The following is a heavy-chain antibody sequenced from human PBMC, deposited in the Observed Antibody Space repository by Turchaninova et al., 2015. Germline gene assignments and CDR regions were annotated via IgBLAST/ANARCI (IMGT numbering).Heavy chain of an antibody. V-gene: IGHV1-69*01. CDR1: GGTFSSYA. Sequence: QVQLVQSGAEVKKPGSSVKVSYKAYGGTFSSYAISWVRKAPGQGLGWMGGIIPIFGTANYAQKFQCRVTITAYESTSTAYMELSSLRSEDTAVYYCATRPPRVPIDYWGQGTLVTVSS. D-gene: IGHD1-14*01. CDR3: ATRPPRVPIDY. J-gene: IGHJ4*02. CDR2: IIPIFGTA.